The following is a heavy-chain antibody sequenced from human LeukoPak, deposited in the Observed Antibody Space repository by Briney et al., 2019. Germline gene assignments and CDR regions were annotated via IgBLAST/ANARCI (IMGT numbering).Heavy chain of an antibody. V-gene: IGHV4-4*07. Sequence: SETLSLTCTVSGGSINNYYCSWIRQSAGKGLEWIGRIYTSGSTNYNPSLESRVTMSVDTSRNQFSLNLSSVTAADTAVYFCARGGRQQLVNLWGQGTLVTVSS. CDR1: GGSINNYY. J-gene: IGHJ4*02. CDR3: ARGGRQQLVNL. CDR2: IYTSGST. D-gene: IGHD6-13*01.